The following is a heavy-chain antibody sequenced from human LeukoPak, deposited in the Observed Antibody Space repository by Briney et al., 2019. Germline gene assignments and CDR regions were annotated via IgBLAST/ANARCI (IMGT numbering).Heavy chain of an antibody. CDR3: AKSLDYDGGVLWALPQY. Sequence: PGGSLRLSCAASGFTFTSYAMSWVRQPPGKGLEGVSVIRGSGTVTYFADSVKGRFTVSRDNSKNTLYLQMSSLRAEDTAIYYCAKSLDYDGGVLWALPQYWGQGTLVTVSS. CDR1: GFTFTSYA. CDR2: IRGSGTVT. V-gene: IGHV3-23*01. J-gene: IGHJ4*02. D-gene: IGHD3-22*01.